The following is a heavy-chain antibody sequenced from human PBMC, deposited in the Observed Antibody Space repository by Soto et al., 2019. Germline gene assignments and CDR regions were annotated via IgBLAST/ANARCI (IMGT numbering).Heavy chain of an antibody. CDR3: ARAPPYYYGSGSYSASFDY. CDR1: GYTFTTYA. Sequence: GASVKVSCKASGYTFTTYAMHWVRQAPGQRLEWMGWINAGNGNTKYSQKFQGRVTITRDTSASTAYMELSSLRSEDTAVYYCARAPPYYYGSGSYSASFDYWGQGTLVTVSS. J-gene: IGHJ4*02. CDR2: INAGNGNT. D-gene: IGHD3-10*01. V-gene: IGHV1-3*01.